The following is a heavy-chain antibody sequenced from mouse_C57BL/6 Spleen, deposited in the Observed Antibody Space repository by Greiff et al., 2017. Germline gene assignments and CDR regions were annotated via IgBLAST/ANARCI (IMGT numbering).Heavy chain of an antibody. D-gene: IGHD1-1*01. CDR3: ASNYYGSSPFDY. V-gene: IGHV1-61*01. Sequence: QVQLQQPGAELVRPGSSVKLSCKASGYTFTSYWMDWVKQRPGQGLEWIGNIYPSDSETHYNHKFKDKATLTVDKSSSTAYMQLSSLTSEDSAVYDCASNYYGSSPFDYWGQGTTLTVSS. J-gene: IGHJ2*01. CDR1: GYTFTSYW. CDR2: IYPSDSET.